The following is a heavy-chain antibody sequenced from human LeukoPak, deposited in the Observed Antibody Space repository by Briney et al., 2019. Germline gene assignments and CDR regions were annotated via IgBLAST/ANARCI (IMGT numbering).Heavy chain of an antibody. V-gene: IGHV3-21*01. CDR3: ARGNYGNYDS. D-gene: IGHD4-11*01. CDR2: ISPTSGHI. J-gene: IGHJ5*01. Sequence: PGGSLRLSCAASGFTFNTYSMNWVRQAPGEGLEWVSSISPTSGHIYYADSVKGRFTISRDNAQSSLYLQMSSLRAEDTAVYYCARGNYGNYDSWGQGTLVTVSS. CDR1: GFTFNTYS.